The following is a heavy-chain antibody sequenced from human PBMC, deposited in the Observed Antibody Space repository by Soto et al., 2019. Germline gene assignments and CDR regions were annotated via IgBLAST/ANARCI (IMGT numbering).Heavy chain of an antibody. J-gene: IGHJ4*02. CDR2: ISYDGSNK. D-gene: IGHD5-12*01. CDR3: AKEAEMATTPLFDY. V-gene: IGHV3-30*18. Sequence: QVQLVESGGGGVQPGRTLRLSCAASGCAFCSYGMHWVRQAPGKGLEWVAVISYDGSNKYYADSVKGRFTISRDNSKNTLYLQMNSLRAEDTAVYYCAKEAEMATTPLFDYWGQGTLVTVSS. CDR1: GCAFCSYG.